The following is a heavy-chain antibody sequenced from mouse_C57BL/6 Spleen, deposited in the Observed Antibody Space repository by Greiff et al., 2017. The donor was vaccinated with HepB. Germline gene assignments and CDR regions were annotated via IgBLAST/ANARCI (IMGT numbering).Heavy chain of an antibody. D-gene: IGHD1-1*01. J-gene: IGHJ1*03. V-gene: IGHV2-2*01. CDR2: IWSGRST. CDR1: GFSLTSYG. Sequence: VQLQQSGPGLVQPSQSLSITCTVSGFSLTSYGVHWVRQSPGKGLEWLGVIWSGRSTDYNAAFISRLSISKDNSKSQVFFKMNSLQADDTSIYYCARMGYYAWYFDVWGTGTTVTVSS. CDR3: ARMGYYAWYFDV.